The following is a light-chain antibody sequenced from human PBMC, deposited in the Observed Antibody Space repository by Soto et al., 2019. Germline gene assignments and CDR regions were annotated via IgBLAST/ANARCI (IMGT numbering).Light chain of an antibody. J-gene: IGLJ1*01. Sequence: QSALTQPASVSGSPGQSIAISCTGTSSDVGANDLVSWYQQHPGKAPKLLIYEVKSRPSGVSNRFSGSKSGNTASLTISGLQSEDEATYYCSAYTNTCTPFGTGTKGTVL. CDR1: SSDVGANDL. CDR2: EVK. V-gene: IGLV2-14*01. CDR3: SAYTNTCTP.